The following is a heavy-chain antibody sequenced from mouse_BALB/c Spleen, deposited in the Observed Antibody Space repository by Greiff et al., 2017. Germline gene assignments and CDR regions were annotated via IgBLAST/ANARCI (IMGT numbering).Heavy chain of an antibody. J-gene: IGHJ3*01. D-gene: IGHD1-1*01. CDR1: GYTFTSYW. CDR3: TRYDGSSSWFAY. Sequence: EVQLQQSGTVLARPGASVKMSCKASGYTFTSYWMHWVKQRPGQGLEWIGAIYPGNSDTSYNQKFKGKAKLTAVTSTSTAYMELSSLTNEDSAVYYCTRYDGSSSWFAYGGQGTLVTVAA. V-gene: IGHV1-5*01. CDR2: IYPGNSDT.